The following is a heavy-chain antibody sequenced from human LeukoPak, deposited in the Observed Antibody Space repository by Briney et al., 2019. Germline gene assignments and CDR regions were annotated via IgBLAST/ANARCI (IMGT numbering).Heavy chain of an antibody. D-gene: IGHD2-8*01. CDR1: GYTFTSYD. Sequence: ASVKVSCKASGYTFTSYDINWVRQATGQGLEWMGWMNPNSGNTGYAQKFQGRVTMTRNTSISTAYMELSSLRSEDTAVYYCARDSCTNGVCYIGKGAFDIWGQGTMVTVSS. V-gene: IGHV1-8*01. CDR2: MNPNSGNT. J-gene: IGHJ3*02. CDR3: ARDSCTNGVCYIGKGAFDI.